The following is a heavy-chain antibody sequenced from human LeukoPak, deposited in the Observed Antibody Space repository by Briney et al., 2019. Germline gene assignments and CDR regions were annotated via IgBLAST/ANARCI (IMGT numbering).Heavy chain of an antibody. CDR3: ATGSNWYFDY. D-gene: IGHD6-13*01. CDR1: GFTVSSNY. V-gene: IGHV3-23*01. CDR2: ISGSDGST. Sequence: PGGSLRLSCAASGFTVSSNYMSWVRQAPGKGLEWVSHISGSDGSTNYADSVKGRFTISRDNSKNTLYLQMNSLRAEDTAVYYCATGSNWYFDYWGQGTLVTVSS. J-gene: IGHJ4*02.